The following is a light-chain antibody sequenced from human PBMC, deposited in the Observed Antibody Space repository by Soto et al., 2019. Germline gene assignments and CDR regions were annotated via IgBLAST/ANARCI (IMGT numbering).Light chain of an antibody. V-gene: IGLV8-61*01. J-gene: IGLJ3*02. CDR3: VLYMGSGISV. Sequence: TVVTQEPSFSVSPGGTVTLTCGLSSGSVSTSYYPSWYQQTPGQAPRTLMYSTNTRSSGVPDRFSGSILGNKAALTITGAQADDESDYYCVLYMGSGISVFGGGTKLTVL. CDR1: SGSVSTSYY. CDR2: STN.